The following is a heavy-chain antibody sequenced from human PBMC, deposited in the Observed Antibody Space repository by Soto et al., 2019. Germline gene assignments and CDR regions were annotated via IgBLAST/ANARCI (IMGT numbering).Heavy chain of an antibody. CDR3: ARDAILLWFGESHYMDV. J-gene: IGHJ6*03. D-gene: IGHD3-10*01. V-gene: IGHV3-11*01. CDR1: GFTFSDYY. CDR2: ISSSGSTI. Sequence: GGSLRLSCAASGFTFSDYYMSWIHQAPGKGLEWVSYISSSGSTIYYADSVKGRFTISRDNAKNSLYLQMNSLRAEDTAVYYCARDAILLWFGESHYMDVWGKGTTVTVS.